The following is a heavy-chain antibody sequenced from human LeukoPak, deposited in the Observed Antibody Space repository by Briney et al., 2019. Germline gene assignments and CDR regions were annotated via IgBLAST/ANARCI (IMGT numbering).Heavy chain of an antibody. V-gene: IGHV1-69*01. J-gene: IGHJ4*02. CDR2: IIPIFGTA. CDR3: ATYPYGSGSYYRRPNFDY. Sequence: SVKVSCKASGGTFSSYAISWVRQAPGQGLEWMGGIIPIFGTANYAQKFQCRVTITADESTSTAYMELSSLRSEDTAVYYCATYPYGSGSYYRRPNFDYWGQGTLVTVSS. CDR1: GGTFSSYA. D-gene: IGHD3-10*01.